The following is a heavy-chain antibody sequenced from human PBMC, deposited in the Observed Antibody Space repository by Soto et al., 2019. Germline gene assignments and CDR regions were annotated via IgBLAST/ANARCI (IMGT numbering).Heavy chain of an antibody. Sequence: SGTLSLTSLFPVGPIGGGSYYWGWFAQPPGKGREGIGIVYHTGTAYYNPSLKSRVAISADTSKNQFSLMVTSVTAADTAVYYCAGLPKRPAEYCSSPTCYNWFDPWGQGAVVTVSS. CDR3: AGLPKRPAEYCSSPTCYNWFDP. D-gene: IGHD2-2*01. CDR2: VYHTGTA. J-gene: IGHJ5*02. V-gene: IGHV4-39*01. CDR1: VGPIGGGSYY.